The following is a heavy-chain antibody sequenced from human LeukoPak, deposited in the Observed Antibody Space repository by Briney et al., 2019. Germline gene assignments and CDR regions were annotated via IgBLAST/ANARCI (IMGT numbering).Heavy chain of an antibody. CDR1: GGSISSSSYY. CDR3: ARGGRDYYDSSSKGDDAFDI. CDR2: IYYSGST. J-gene: IGHJ3*02. D-gene: IGHD3-22*01. Sequence: SETLSLTCTVSGGSISSSSYYWGWIRQPPGKGLEWIGRIYYSGSTYYNPSLKRRVTISVDRSKNQFSLKLSSVAAADTAVYYCARGGRDYYDSSSKGDDAFDIWGQGTMVTVSS. V-gene: IGHV4-39*07.